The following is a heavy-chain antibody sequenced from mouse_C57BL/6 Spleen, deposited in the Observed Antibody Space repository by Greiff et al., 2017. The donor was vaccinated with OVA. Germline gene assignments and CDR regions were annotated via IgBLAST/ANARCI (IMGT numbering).Heavy chain of an antibody. CDR1: GFSFNTYA. CDR2: IRSKSNNYAT. D-gene: IGHD3-2*02. V-gene: IGHV10-1*01. Sequence: EVQGVESGGGLVQPKGSLKLSCAASGFSFNTYAMNWVRQAPGKGLEWVARIRSKSNNYATYYADSVKDRFTISRDDSESMLYLQMNNLKTEDTAMYYCVRHQAYAEGYYFDYWGQGTTLTVSS. J-gene: IGHJ2*01. CDR3: VRHQAYAEGYYFDY.